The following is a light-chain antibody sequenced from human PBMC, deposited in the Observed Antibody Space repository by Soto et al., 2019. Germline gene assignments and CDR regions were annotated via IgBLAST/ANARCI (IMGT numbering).Light chain of an antibody. V-gene: IGKV1-5*01. CDR1: QRFSSH. CDR3: QQYNSYS. J-gene: IGKJ1*01. Sequence: EIRMTQSASRLCAWVGDRVNMXCRASQRFSSHFTWYQQKPGKAPKLLIYAASSLQSGVPSRFSGSVSGTECTLTISSLQPDEFATDYCQQYNSYSFGQGTKVDIK. CDR2: AAS.